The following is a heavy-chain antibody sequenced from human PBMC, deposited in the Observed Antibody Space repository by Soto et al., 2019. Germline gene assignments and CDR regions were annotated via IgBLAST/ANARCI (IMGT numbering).Heavy chain of an antibody. CDR3: AHMGYHFGSDDSNWFYT. Sequence: QITLKESGPTLVKPTETLSLTCAFSGFSLRDGGVGVGWIRQPPGKALEWLALIYCNDDKRFSPSLRSRLTISKDTSQTQVVLPMTNMDTEDTATYSCAHMGYHFGSDDSNWFYTWGLGTVVTVAS. CDR1: GFSLRDGGVG. V-gene: IGHV2-5*01. CDR2: IYCNDDK. D-gene: IGHD3-3*01. J-gene: IGHJ5*02.